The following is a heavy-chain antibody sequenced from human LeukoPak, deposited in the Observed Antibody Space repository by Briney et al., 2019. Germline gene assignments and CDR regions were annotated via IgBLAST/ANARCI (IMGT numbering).Heavy chain of an antibody. V-gene: IGHV3-30*18. CDR1: GFTFSSYG. J-gene: IGHJ4*02. CDR3: AKVCGGDCYSGDDY. Sequence: GGSLRLSCAASGFTFSSYGMHWVRQAPGKGLEWVAVISYDGSNKYYADSVKGRFTISRDNSKNTLYLQMNSLRAEDTAVYYCAKVCGGDCYSGDDYWGQGTLVTVSS. CDR2: ISYDGSNK. D-gene: IGHD2-21*02.